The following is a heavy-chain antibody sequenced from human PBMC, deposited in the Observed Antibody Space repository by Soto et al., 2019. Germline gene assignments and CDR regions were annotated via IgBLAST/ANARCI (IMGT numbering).Heavy chain of an antibody. CDR1: GYTFTNYG. J-gene: IGHJ6*02. CDR3: ARDREYYYDSSGNYYYHYGMDV. Sequence: QVQLVESGAEVKKPGASVKVSCKASGYTFTNYGISWVRQAPGQGLEWMGWISGYNGNRKYAQKFQGRVTMTTDTXXXXXYMELRSLRSDDTAVYYCARDREYYYDSSGNYYYHYGMDVWGQGTTVTVS. CDR2: ISGYNGNR. V-gene: IGHV1-18*04. D-gene: IGHD3-22*01.